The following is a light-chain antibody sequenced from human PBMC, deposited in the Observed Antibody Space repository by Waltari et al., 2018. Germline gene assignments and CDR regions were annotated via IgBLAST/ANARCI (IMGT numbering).Light chain of an antibody. J-gene: IGKJ2*01. V-gene: IGKV1-33*01. CDR2: DAS. Sequence: DIQMTQSPSSLSVSVGDRVIITCQASHDISNYLNWYQQKSGKAPKLLIYDASNLETGGPSRFSGSGSGTDFTFISSSLQPEDIATYYCQQYENLPYTFGPGTKLEIK. CDR3: QQYENLPYT. CDR1: HDISNY.